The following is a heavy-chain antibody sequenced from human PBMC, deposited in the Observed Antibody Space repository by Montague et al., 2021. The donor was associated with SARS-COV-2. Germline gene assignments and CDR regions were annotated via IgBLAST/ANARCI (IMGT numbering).Heavy chain of an antibody. J-gene: IGHJ4*02. D-gene: IGHD2-15*01. Sequence: SLRLSCAASGFTFSSYAMHWVRQAPGKGLEWVAVIPYDGSNKYYADSVKGRFTISRDNSKNTLYLQMNGLRAEDSAVYYCARSLAATLLVYFDYWGQGTLVAVSS. CDR1: GFTFSSYA. V-gene: IGHV3-30*04. CDR2: IPYDGSNK. CDR3: ARSLAATLLVYFDY.